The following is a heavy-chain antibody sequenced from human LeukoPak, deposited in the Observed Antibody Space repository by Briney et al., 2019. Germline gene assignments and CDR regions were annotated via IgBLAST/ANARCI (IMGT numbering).Heavy chain of an antibody. V-gene: IGHV4-30-4*01. CDR2: IYYSVTT. CDR3: ARVETSYYGSGTYEDWFDP. CDR1: GDSIRSGDYY. Sequence: PSETLSLTCTVSGDSIRSGDYYWSWIRQPPGEGLEWIGYIYYSVTTYYNPSLKSRVTIEVDTSKNQFSLRLSSVTAADTAVYYCARVETSYYGSGTYEDWFDPWGQGTLVIVSS. J-gene: IGHJ5*02. D-gene: IGHD3-10*01.